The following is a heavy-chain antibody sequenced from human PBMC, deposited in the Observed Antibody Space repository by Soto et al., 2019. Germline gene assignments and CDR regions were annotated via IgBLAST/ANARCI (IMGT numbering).Heavy chain of an antibody. J-gene: IGHJ4*02. V-gene: IGHV4-30-4*01. CDR3: VRLRFLEWSLY. CDR2: IYYSGST. D-gene: IGHD3-3*01. Sequence: SETLSLTCTVSGGSISSGDYYWSWIRQPPGKGLEWIGYIYYSGSTYYNPSLKSRVTISVDTSKNQFSLKLSSVTAADTAVYYCVRLRFLEWSLYWGQGTLVTVSS. CDR1: GGSISSGDYY.